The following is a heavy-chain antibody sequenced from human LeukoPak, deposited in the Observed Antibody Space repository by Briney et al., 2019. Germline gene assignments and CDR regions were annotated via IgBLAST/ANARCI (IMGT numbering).Heavy chain of an antibody. Sequence: GGSLRLSCAASGFTVSSNYMSWVRQAPGKGLEWVSVIYSGGSTYYADSVKGRFTISRDNSKNTLYLQMSSLRAEDTAVYYCASGQLLPGMDVWGQGTTVTVSS. D-gene: IGHD2-2*01. J-gene: IGHJ6*02. CDR1: GFTVSSNY. CDR2: IYSGGST. V-gene: IGHV3-53*01. CDR3: ASGQLLPGMDV.